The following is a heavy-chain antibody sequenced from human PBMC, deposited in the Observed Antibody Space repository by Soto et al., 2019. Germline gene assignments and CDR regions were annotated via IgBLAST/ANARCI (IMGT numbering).Heavy chain of an antibody. V-gene: IGHV3-21*01. Sequence: PGGSLRLSCAASGFTFSSYSMNWVRQAPGKGLEWVSSISSSSSYIYYADSVKGRFTISRDNAKNSLYLQMNSLRAEDTAVYYCARDIISSSPLKLAPFGYWGQGTLVTVSS. CDR3: ARDIISSSPLKLAPFGY. CDR1: GFTFSSYS. D-gene: IGHD6-6*01. J-gene: IGHJ4*02. CDR2: ISSSSSYI.